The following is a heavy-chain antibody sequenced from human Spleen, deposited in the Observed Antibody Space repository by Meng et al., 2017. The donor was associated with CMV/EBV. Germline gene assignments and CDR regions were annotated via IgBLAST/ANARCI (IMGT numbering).Heavy chain of an antibody. Sequence: GVSLRLSCAASGFTFSTYPMHWVRQAPGKGLEYVSGISSSGGATYYADSLKGRFTISRDNSKNTLYLPMGSLSAEDMAVYYCARGFSLTHTPSDYWGQGTLVTVSS. V-gene: IGHV3-64*02. D-gene: IGHD1-14*01. CDR2: ISSSGGAT. J-gene: IGHJ4*02. CDR1: GFTFSTYP. CDR3: ARGFSLTHTPSDY.